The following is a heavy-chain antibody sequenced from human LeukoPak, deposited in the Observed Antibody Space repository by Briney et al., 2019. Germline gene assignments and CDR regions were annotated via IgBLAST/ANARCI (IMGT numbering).Heavy chain of an antibody. CDR1: SGSISSYY. V-gene: IGHV4-59*01. CDR2: IYYSGST. D-gene: IGHD5-24*01. Sequence: SETLSLTCTVSSGSISSYYWTWIRQPPGKGLEWIGYIYYSGSTNYNPSLKSRVTISIDTSKNQFSLKLSSVTAADTAVYYCARDRSRDGYKGDRFDIWGQGTMVTVSS. J-gene: IGHJ3*02. CDR3: ARDRSRDGYKGDRFDI.